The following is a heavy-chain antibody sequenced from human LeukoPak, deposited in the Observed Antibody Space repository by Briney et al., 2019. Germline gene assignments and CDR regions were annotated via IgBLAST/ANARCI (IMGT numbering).Heavy chain of an antibody. CDR3: AKDGSYSYFDY. Sequence: GGSLRLSCAASGFTFSNAWMSWVRQAPGKGLEWAGRIKSKTDGGTTDYAAPVKRRFAISRDNSKNTLYLQMNSLRAEDTAVYYCAKDGSYSYFDYWGQGTLVTVSS. D-gene: IGHD1-26*01. CDR1: GFTFSNAW. V-gene: IGHV3-15*01. J-gene: IGHJ4*02. CDR2: IKSKTDGGTT.